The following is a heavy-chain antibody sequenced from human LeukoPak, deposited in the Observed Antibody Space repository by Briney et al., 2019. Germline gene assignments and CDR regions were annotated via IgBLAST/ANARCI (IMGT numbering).Heavy chain of an antibody. CDR1: GYTFTSYG. D-gene: IGHD1-26*01. J-gene: IGHJ6*03. V-gene: IGHV1-18*01. CDR3: ARVRGATDYYYYYYMDV. Sequence: ASVKVSCKASGYTFTSYGISWVRQAPGQGLEWMGRISAYNGNTNYAQKLQGRVTMTTDTSTSTAYVELRSLRSDDTAVYYCARVRGATDYYYYYYMDVWGKGTTVTVSS. CDR2: ISAYNGNT.